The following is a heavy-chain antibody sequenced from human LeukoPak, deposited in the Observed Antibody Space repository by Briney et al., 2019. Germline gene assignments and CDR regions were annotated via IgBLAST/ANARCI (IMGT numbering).Heavy chain of an antibody. Sequence: GGSLRLSCAASGFTFSSYWTSWVRQAPGKGLEGVAVISYDGSSKYYADSVKGRFTISRDNSKNTLYLQMNSLRAEDTAVYYCAKAHIVVVTAIPYFDFWGRGTLVTVSS. D-gene: IGHD2-21*02. V-gene: IGHV3-30*18. CDR3: AKAHIVVVTAIPYFDF. CDR2: ISYDGSSK. CDR1: GFTFSSYW. J-gene: IGHJ2*01.